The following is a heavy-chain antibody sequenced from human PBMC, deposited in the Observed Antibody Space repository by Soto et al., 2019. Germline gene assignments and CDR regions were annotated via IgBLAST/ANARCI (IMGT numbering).Heavy chain of an antibody. CDR2: INPSGGST. Sequence: GASVKVSCKASGYTFTSYYMHWVRQAPGQGLEWMGIINPSGGSTSYAQKFQGRVTMTRDTSTSTVYMELSSLRSEDTATYYCADLTWSGNYFPWGQGTLVTVSS. V-gene: IGHV1-46*01. D-gene: IGHD3-3*01. J-gene: IGHJ4*02. CDR1: GYTFTSYY. CDR3: ADLTWSGNYFP.